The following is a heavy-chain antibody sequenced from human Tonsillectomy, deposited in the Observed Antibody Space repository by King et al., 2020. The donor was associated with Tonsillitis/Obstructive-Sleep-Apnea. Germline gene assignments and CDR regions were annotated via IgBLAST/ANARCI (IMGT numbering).Heavy chain of an antibody. Sequence: VQLVESGSEVKKPGESLKLSCKASGYNFTTYWIGWVRQMPGKGLEWMGVIYPGDSDTRYSPSFQGQVTFSADKSITTAYLQWGPLKASDTAIYYCARRATFDYYFDSWGQGTLVTVSS. D-gene: IGHD3-16*01. CDR3: ARRATFDYYFDS. CDR2: IYPGDSDT. J-gene: IGHJ4*02. V-gene: IGHV5-51*01. CDR1: GYNFTTYW.